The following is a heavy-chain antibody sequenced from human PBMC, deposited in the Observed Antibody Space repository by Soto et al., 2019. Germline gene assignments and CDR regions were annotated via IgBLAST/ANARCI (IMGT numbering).Heavy chain of an antibody. V-gene: IGHV1-46*01. CDR1: GYTFTSYY. Sequence: ASVKVSCKASGYTFTSYYMHWVRQAPGQGLEWMGIINPSGGSTSYAQKFQGRVTMTRDTSTSTAYMELSSLRSEDTAVYYCAAPYFGADSSGYTLDYWGQGTLVTVSS. D-gene: IGHD3-22*01. J-gene: IGHJ4*02. CDR2: INPSGGST. CDR3: AAPYFGADSSGYTLDY.